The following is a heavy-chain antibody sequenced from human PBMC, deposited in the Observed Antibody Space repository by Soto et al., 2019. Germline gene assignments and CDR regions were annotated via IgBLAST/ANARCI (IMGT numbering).Heavy chain of an antibody. CDR3: AKLKSGWTVPSYWYFDL. CDR1: GFTFSSYA. D-gene: IGHD2-21*02. V-gene: IGHV3-23*01. CDR2: ISGSGGST. Sequence: EVQLLESGGGLVQPGGSLRLSCAASGFTFSSYAMSWVRQAPGKGLEWVSAISGSGGSTYYADSVKGRFTISRDNSKNTLYLQMNSLRAEDTAVYYCAKLKSGWTVPSYWYFDLWGRGTLVTVSS. J-gene: IGHJ2*01.